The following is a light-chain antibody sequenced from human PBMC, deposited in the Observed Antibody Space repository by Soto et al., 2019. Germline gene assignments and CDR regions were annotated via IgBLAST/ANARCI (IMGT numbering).Light chain of an antibody. CDR1: QSIHTF. CDR3: QQTYITPRT. Sequence: DIQMTQSPASLSASVGDTVTITCRGSQSIHTFLSWYRHKPGKAPELLIYDASTLQMGVPSRFSGSGYGTEFTLTISSLQSEDFATYSCQQTYITPRTFGQGTKVDIK. V-gene: IGKV1-39*01. J-gene: IGKJ1*01. CDR2: DAS.